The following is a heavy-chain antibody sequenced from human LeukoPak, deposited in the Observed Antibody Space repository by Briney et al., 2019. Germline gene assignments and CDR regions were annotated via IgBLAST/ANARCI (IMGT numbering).Heavy chain of an antibody. V-gene: IGHV4-38-2*02. CDR1: GYSISSGYY. CDR3: ATRISGYDSYYFDY. J-gene: IGHJ4*02. D-gene: IGHD5-12*01. CDR2: IYHSGST. Sequence: SETLSLTCTVSGYSISSGYYWGWIRQPPGKGLEWIGSIYHSGSTYYNPSLKSQVTISVDTSKNQFSLKLSSMTAADTAVYYCATRISGYDSYYFDYWGQGTLVTVSS.